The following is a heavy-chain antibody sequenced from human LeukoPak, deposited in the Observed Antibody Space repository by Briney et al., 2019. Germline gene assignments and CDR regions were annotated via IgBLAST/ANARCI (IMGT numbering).Heavy chain of an antibody. V-gene: IGHV4-34*01. D-gene: IGHD3-3*01. CDR3: ARGGNIWSGLLGRNWFDP. J-gene: IGHJ5*02. CDR1: GGSFRGYY. Sequence: SETLSLTCAVYGGSFRGYYWSWIRQPPGTGREWIGEVNHSGSTNYNSSLKSRVTISEDTSKNQFSLKLSSVTAADTAVYYCARGGNIWSGLLGRNWFDPWGQGTLVTVSS. CDR2: VNHSGST.